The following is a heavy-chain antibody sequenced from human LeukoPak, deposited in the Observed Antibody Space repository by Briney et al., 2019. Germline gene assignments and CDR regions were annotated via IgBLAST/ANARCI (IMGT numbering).Heavy chain of an antibody. CDR3: ARYYGSGSYPRSRYFDY. V-gene: IGHV4-59*01. CDR2: IYYSGST. CDR1: GGSISSYY. J-gene: IGHJ4*02. Sequence: SETLSLTCTVSGGSISSYYWSWIRQPPGKGLEWIGYIYYSGSTNYNPSLKSRVTISVDTSKNQFSLKLSSVTAADTAVYYCARYYGSGSYPRSRYFDYWGQGTLVTVSS. D-gene: IGHD3-10*01.